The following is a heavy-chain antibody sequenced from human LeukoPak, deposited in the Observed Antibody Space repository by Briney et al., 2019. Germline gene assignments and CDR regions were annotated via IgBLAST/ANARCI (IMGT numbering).Heavy chain of an antibody. CDR3: AREGAEMATINYFDY. Sequence: PGRSLRLSCAASGFTFSSYAMHWVRQAPGKGPEWVAVISYDGSNKYYADSVKGRFTISRDNSKNTLYLQMNSLRAEDTAVYYCAREGAEMATINYFDYWGQGTLVTVSS. V-gene: IGHV3-30-3*01. D-gene: IGHD5-24*01. CDR1: GFTFSSYA. J-gene: IGHJ4*02. CDR2: ISYDGSNK.